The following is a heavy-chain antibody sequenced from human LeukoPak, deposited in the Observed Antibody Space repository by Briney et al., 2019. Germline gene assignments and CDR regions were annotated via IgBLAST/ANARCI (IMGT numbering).Heavy chain of an antibody. V-gene: IGHV3-74*01. CDR3: ASRDGESRALDY. J-gene: IGHJ4*02. CDR1: GFTFSSYW. Sequence: PGRSLRLSCTASGFTFSSYWMHWVRQAPGKGLVWVSRINSDGSSTNYADSVKGRFTISRDNAKNTLYLQMNSLRAEDTAVYYCASRDGESRALDYWGQGTLVTVSS. D-gene: IGHD3-10*01. CDR2: INSDGSST.